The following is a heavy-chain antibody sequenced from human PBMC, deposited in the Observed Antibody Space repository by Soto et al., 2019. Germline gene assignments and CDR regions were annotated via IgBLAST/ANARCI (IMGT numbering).Heavy chain of an antibody. CDR1: GFTFDDYT. CDR2: ISWDGGST. J-gene: IGHJ4*02. D-gene: IGHD6-6*01. Sequence: PGGSLRLSCAAAGFTFDDYTMQWVRQAPGKGLEWVSLISWDGGSTYYADSVKGRFTISRDNSKNSLYLQMNSLRTEDTALYYCAKATSGELDYWGQGPLVTVSS. V-gene: IGHV3-43*01. CDR3: AKATSGELDY.